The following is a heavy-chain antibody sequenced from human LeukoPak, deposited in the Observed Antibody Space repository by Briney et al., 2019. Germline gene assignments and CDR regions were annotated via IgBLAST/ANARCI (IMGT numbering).Heavy chain of an antibody. CDR3: AKDLHYGSADY. J-gene: IGHJ4*02. CDR1: GFTFSSYW. V-gene: IGHV3-74*01. D-gene: IGHD3-10*01. CDR2: INSDGSST. Sequence: EGSLRLSCAASGFTFSSYWMHWVRQAPGKGLVWVSRINSDGSSTSYADSVKGRFTISRDNAKNTLYLQMNSLRAEDTAVYYCAKDLHYGSADYWGQGTLVTVSS.